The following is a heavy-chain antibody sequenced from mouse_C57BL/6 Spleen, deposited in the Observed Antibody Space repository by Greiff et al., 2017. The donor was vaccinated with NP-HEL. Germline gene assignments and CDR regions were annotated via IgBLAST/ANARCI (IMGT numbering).Heavy chain of an antibody. Sequence: QVQLKESGPELVKPGASVKISCKASGYAFSSSWMNWVKQRPGKGLEWIGRIYPGDGDTNYNGEFKGKATLTADKSSSTAYMQLSSLTSEDSAVYFCARSDDYNYAMDDWGQGTSVTVSS. J-gene: IGHJ4*01. V-gene: IGHV1-82*01. CDR2: IYPGDGDT. D-gene: IGHD2-4*01. CDR1: GYAFSSSW. CDR3: ARSDDYNYAMDD.